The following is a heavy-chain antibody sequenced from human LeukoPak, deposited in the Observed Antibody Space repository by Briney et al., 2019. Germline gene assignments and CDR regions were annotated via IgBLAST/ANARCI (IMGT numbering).Heavy chain of an antibody. CDR1: GFTISSYW. Sequence: GGSLRLSCAASGFTISSYWMSWVRQAPGKGLEWVANIKQDGSEIYYVDSVKGRFTISRDNAKSSLYLQMNSLRAEDTAMYYCARGRVVVGASILYYLDYWGQGTLVTVSS. CDR3: ARGRVVVGASILYYLDY. CDR2: IKQDGSEI. V-gene: IGHV3-7*01. D-gene: IGHD2-15*01. J-gene: IGHJ4*02.